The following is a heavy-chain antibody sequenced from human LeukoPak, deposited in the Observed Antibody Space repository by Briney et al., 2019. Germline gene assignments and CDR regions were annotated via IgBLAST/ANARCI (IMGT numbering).Heavy chain of an antibody. CDR2: ISGSGGST. J-gene: IGHJ3*02. CDR1: GFTFSSYA. CDR3: AKDRVTAMVSDAFDI. V-gene: IGHV3-23*01. Sequence: GGSLRLSCAASGFTFSSYAMSWVRQAPGKGLEWVSAISGSGGSTYYADSVKGRFTISRDNSKNTLYLQMNSLSAEDTDVYYCAKDRVTAMVSDAFDIWGQGTMVTVSS. D-gene: IGHD5-18*01.